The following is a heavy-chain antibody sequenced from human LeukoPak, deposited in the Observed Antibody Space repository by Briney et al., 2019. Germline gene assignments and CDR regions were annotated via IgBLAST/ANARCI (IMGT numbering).Heavy chain of an antibody. CDR3: ARVGRFGETPGYYFDD. CDR1: RFTFRSYS. D-gene: IGHD3-10*01. CDR2: ISSSSSPI. Sequence: QPGGSLRLSCSSSRFTFRSYSMSWVRQAPGKGLEWVSYISSSSSPIHYADSVKGRFTISRDNAKNSLSLQMNSLRDEDTAVYYCARVGRFGETPGYYFDDWGQGSLVTVSS. V-gene: IGHV3-48*02. J-gene: IGHJ4*02.